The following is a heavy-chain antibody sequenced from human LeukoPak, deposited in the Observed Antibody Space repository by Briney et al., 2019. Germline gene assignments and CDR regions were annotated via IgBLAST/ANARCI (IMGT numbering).Heavy chain of an antibody. CDR3: AKDAMATGRGEPDF. V-gene: IGHV3-30*02. Sequence: GGSLRLSCAASGFTFSSYGMHWVRQAPGKGLDWVAFIRYDGNYKSYADSVKGRFTISRDNSKNTLYLQMNSLRAEDTAVSYCAKDAMATGRGEPDFWGQGTLVTVSS. CDR2: IRYDGNYK. D-gene: IGHD1-1*01. J-gene: IGHJ4*02. CDR1: GFTFSSYG.